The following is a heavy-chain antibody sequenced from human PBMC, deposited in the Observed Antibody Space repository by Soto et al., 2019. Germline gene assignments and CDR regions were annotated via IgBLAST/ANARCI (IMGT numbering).Heavy chain of an antibody. CDR1: GFMFSDYY. CDR2: ISTISDT. Sequence: QVQLMQSGGGLVKPGGSLRLSCAASGFMFSDYYMTWIRQTPVKGLECVSYISTISDTNYADSVRGRFTIYRDNARNSMYLQMNSLRAEDSAVYYCARGHYTMDVWGQGTTVTVS. V-gene: IGHV3-11*03. CDR3: ARGHYTMDV. J-gene: IGHJ6*02.